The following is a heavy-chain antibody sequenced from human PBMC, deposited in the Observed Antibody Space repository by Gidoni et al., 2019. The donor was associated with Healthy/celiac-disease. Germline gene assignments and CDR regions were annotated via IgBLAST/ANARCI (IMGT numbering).Heavy chain of an antibody. CDR3: ARDRPSGQQLVLVGAFDI. J-gene: IGHJ3*02. Sequence: QVQLVQSGAEVKKPGSSVKVSCKASGGTFSSYAISWVRQAPGQGLEWMGGIIPIFGTANYAQKFQGRVTITADESTSTAYMELSSLRSEDTAVYYCARDRPSGQQLVLVGAFDIWGQGTMVTVSS. D-gene: IGHD6-13*01. V-gene: IGHV1-69*01. CDR2: IIPIFGTA. CDR1: GGTFSSYA.